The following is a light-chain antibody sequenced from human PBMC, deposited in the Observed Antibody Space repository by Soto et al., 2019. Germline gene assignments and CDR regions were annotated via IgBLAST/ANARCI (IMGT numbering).Light chain of an antibody. CDR1: QSITTY. V-gene: IGKV1-39*01. J-gene: IGKJ1*01. CDR2: AAS. Sequence: DIQMTQSPSSLSASVGDRVTITCRASQSITTYLNWYRQKPGKAPKLLIYAASSLQSGVPSRFSGSGSETEFTLSISSLQPEDFATYFCQQSSITPRTFGQGTKVEI. CDR3: QQSSITPRT.